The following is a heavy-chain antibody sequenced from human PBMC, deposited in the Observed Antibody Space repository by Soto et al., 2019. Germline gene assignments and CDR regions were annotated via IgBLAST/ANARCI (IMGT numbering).Heavy chain of an antibody. D-gene: IGHD6-6*01. V-gene: IGHV5-51*01. CDR1: GYSFTSYW. CDR3: ARPGQGAGQLGTGAIDVWFDP. Sequence: GESLKIFCKGSGYSFTSYWIGWVRQMPGKGLGWMGNIYPGDSDTGYSPSFQGQVTISADKSTSTAYLQWSSLKASDTAMYYCARPGQGAGQLGTGAIDVWFDPWGQGTLVTVYS. CDR2: IYPGDSDT. J-gene: IGHJ5*02.